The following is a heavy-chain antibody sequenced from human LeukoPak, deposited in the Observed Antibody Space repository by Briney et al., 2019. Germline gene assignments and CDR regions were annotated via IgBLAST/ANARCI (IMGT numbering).Heavy chain of an antibody. CDR1: GFTFSSYA. V-gene: IGHV3-64*01. J-gene: IGHJ4*02. CDR2: ISSNGGST. CDR3: AREGGGSGWFETQLDY. Sequence: GGSLRLSCAASGFTFSSYAMHWVRQAPGKGLEYVSAISSNGGSTYYANSVKGRFTISRDNSKNTLYLQMGSLRAEDMAVYYCAREGGGSGWFETQLDYWGQGTLVTVSS. D-gene: IGHD6-19*01.